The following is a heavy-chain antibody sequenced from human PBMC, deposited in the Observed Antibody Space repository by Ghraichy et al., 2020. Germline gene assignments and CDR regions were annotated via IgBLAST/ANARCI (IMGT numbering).Heavy chain of an antibody. CDR3: ARIPDIVVVPAAIDWYFDL. D-gene: IGHD2-2*01. V-gene: IGHV4-34*01. CDR2: INHSGST. Sequence: SETLSLTCAVYGGSFSGYYWSWIRQPPGKGLEWIGEINHSGSTNYNPSHKSRVTISVDTSKNQFSLKLSSVTAADTAVYYCARIPDIVVVPAAIDWYFDLWGRGTLVTVSS. CDR1: GGSFSGYY. J-gene: IGHJ2*01.